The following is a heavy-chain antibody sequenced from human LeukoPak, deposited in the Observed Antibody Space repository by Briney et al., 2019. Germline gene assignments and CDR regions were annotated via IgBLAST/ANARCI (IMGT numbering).Heavy chain of an antibody. CDR3: ARQAAGVALDI. J-gene: IGHJ3*02. CDR1: GYRFTSYW. D-gene: IGHD6-13*01. CDR2: IYPGDSDT. V-gene: IGHV5-51*01. Sequence: GESFKISFQGSGYRFTSYWIAWVRQMPGKGLEWMGIIYPGDSDTRYSPSFQGQVTISADKSITTAYLQWSSLKASDTAMYYCARQAAGVALDIWGQGTMVTVSS.